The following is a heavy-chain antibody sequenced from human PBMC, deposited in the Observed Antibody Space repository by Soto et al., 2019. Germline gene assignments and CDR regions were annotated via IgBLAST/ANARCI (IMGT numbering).Heavy chain of an antibody. J-gene: IGHJ6*02. D-gene: IGHD2-15*01. CDR2: ISGSGGST. CDR1: GFTFSSYA. Sequence: EVQLLESGGGLVQPGGSLRLSCAASGFTFSSYAMSWVRQAPGKGLEWVSAISGSGGSTYYADSVKGRFTISRDNSKNTVYLQMNSLRAEDTAVYYCAKEGLGYCSGGSCFTLPYYCYGMDVWGQGTTVTVSS. V-gene: IGHV3-23*01. CDR3: AKEGLGYCSGGSCFTLPYYCYGMDV.